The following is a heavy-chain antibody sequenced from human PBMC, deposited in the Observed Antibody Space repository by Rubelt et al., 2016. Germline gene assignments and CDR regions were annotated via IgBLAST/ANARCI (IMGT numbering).Heavy chain of an antibody. J-gene: IGHJ4*02. V-gene: IGHV3-74*02. Sequence: VQLVESGGGVVQPGGSLRLSCAASGFTFSSHGMHWVRQAPGQGLVWVSRINSVLSITNAADSVRGQLTISRDNAKNTLDLQMNSLRPEDTAVYYCARGSGYYTFDFWGQGTLVTVSS. CDR3: ARGSGYYTFDF. CDR1: GFTFSSHG. D-gene: IGHD3-3*01. CDR2: INSVLSIT.